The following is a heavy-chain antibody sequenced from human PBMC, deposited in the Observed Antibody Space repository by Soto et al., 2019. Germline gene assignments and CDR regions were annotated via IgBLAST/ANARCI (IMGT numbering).Heavy chain of an antibody. V-gene: IGHV1-18*01. J-gene: IGHJ5*02. Sequence: QVQLFQSGAEVKKPGASVKVSCKASGYTFTSFGITWVRQAPGQGLEWMGWISGYNGNTDYAQKFQGRVSMTTDTSPRTAYMELRSLRPDDTAVYYCARDNSVDRVADVGNWFDPWGQGTLVTVSS. CDR1: GYTFTSFG. D-gene: IGHD5-12*01. CDR3: ARDNSVDRVADVGNWFDP. CDR2: ISGYNGNT.